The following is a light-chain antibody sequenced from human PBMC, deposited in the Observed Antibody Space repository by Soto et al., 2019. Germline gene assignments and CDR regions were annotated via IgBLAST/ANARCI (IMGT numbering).Light chain of an antibody. J-gene: IGKJ5*01. Sequence: VVMTQSPATLSVSPGERATLSCKASQSARSSLGWYQQKPGQPPRLLIHDVSIRATGIPARFNGSGSGTECTLTISRLKSEDFAVYYCQQYNNWPPTFCQGTRLEIK. CDR3: QQYNNWPPT. V-gene: IGKV3-15*01. CDR2: DVS. CDR1: QSARSS.